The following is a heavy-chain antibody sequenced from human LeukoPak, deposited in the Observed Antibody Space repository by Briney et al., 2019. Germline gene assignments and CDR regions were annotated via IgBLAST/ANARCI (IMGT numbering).Heavy chain of an antibody. J-gene: IGHJ4*02. CDR3: VRDQYLNVMTGFDD. CDR1: GYMFNVYG. V-gene: IGHV1-18*01. Sequence: ASVKVSCKASGYMFNVYGISWVRQAPGQGLEWMAWTSVNNGDTKYGQKFQGRVTVATDTSTSTVYLELRRLRPDDTAVYYCVRDQYLNVMTGFDDWGQGTLVTVSS. D-gene: IGHD3-9*01. CDR2: TSVNNGDT.